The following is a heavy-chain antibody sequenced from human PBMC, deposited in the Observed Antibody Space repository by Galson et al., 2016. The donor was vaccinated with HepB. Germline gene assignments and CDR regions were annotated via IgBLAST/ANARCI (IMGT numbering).Heavy chain of an antibody. Sequence: SLRLSCAASGFTFSSSSRNWVRQAPGKGLEWVSYISSGAIYYSDSVKGRFTISRDNAKNSLYLQMNSLRAEDTAVYYCARDHLWAFDYWGQGTLVTVSS. CDR3: ARDHLWAFDY. J-gene: IGHJ4*02. D-gene: IGHD7-27*01. CDR2: ISSGAI. V-gene: IGHV3-48*04. CDR1: GFTFSSSS.